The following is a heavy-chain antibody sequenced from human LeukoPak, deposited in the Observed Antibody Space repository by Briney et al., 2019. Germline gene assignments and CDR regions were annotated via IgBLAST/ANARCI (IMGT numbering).Heavy chain of an antibody. V-gene: IGHV3-43*01. D-gene: IGHD6-6*01. J-gene: IGHJ4*02. CDR2: NSWNAVTT. Sequence: GGSLRLSCAASGFTFDEYTMHWVRQAPGKGLEWVSLNSWNAVTTYYADSVKGRFTISRDNSKNSLYLQMNSLRTEDTALYYCAKERGSSGYFDYWGQGTLVTVSS. CDR3: AKERGSSGYFDY. CDR1: GFTFDEYT.